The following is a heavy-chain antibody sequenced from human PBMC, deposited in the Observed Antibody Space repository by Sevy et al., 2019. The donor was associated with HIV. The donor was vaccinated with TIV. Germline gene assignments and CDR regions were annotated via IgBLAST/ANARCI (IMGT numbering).Heavy chain of an antibody. Sequence: ASVKVPCKASGYTFTGYYMHWVRQAPGQGLEWMGCINPNSGGTNYAQKFQGWVTMTRDTSISTAYMELSRLRSDDTAVYYCARSYHLNYYDSSGYYSYFDYWGQGTLVTVSS. V-gene: IGHV1-2*04. D-gene: IGHD3-22*01. J-gene: IGHJ4*02. CDR3: ARSYHLNYYDSSGYYSYFDY. CDR1: GYTFTGYY. CDR2: INPNSGGT.